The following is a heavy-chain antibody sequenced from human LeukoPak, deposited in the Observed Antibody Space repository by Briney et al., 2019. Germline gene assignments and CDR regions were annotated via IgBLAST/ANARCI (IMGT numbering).Heavy chain of an antibody. Sequence: GSSVKVSCKASGGTFSSYAITWVRQAAGQGLEWMGGIIPIFGTPNYAQKFQGRVTMTEDTSTDTAYMELSSLRSEDTAVYYCATGIASGTRPSGAFDIWGQGTMVTVSS. V-gene: IGHV1-69*06. D-gene: IGHD1-1*01. CDR3: ATGIASGTRPSGAFDI. J-gene: IGHJ3*02. CDR1: GGTFSSYA. CDR2: IIPIFGTP.